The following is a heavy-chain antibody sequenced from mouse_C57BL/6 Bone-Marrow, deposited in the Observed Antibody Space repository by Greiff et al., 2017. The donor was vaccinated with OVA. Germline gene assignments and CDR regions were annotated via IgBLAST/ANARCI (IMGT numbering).Heavy chain of an antibody. CDR2: IDPEDGDT. D-gene: IGHD2-2*01. Sequence: VQLQQSGAELVRPGASVKLSCTASGFNIKDYYMHWVKQRPEQGLEWIGRIDPEDGDTEYAPKFQGKATMTADTSSNTAYMQLRSLTSEDTAIYYCTTDYYGYEEVYLDYWGQGTTLTVSS. V-gene: IGHV14-1*01. CDR3: TTDYYGYEEVYLDY. J-gene: IGHJ2*01. CDR1: GFNIKDYY.